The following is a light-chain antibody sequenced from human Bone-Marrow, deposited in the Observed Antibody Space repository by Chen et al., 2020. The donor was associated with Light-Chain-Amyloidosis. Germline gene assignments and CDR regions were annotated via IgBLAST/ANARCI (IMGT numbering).Light chain of an antibody. CDR3: TSYTSSGTLYV. V-gene: IGLV2-14*03. Sequence: QSALTQPASVSGPPGQSIAIPCTGTSSDVGGYNYVSWYQQHPGKAPKLIIYNVSYRPSGVSNRCSGSKSDNTASLTISGLQAEDEADYYCTSYTSSGTLYVFGTGTKVTVL. CDR2: NVS. CDR1: SSDVGGYNY. J-gene: IGLJ1*01.